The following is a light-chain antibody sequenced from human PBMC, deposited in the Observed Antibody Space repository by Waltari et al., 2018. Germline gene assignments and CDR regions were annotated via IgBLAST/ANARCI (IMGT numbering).Light chain of an antibody. CDR3: TSYTTTKTVV. CDR1: SSDIGGYNY. CDR2: DVA. Sequence: QSALTQPASVSGSPGQSITISCTGTSSDIGGYNYVSWYQQHPGKAPKLMIYDVARWPSGVSNRFSASKSGNTASLTISGLQAEDEADYYCTSYTTTKTVVFGGGTKVTVL. V-gene: IGLV2-14*01. J-gene: IGLJ2*01.